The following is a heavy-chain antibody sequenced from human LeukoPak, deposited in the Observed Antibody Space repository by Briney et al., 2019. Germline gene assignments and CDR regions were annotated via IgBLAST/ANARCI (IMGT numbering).Heavy chain of an antibody. CDR3: ARGQVSSSGYYYYMDV. V-gene: IGHV1-69*13. CDR1: GGTFSSYA. D-gene: IGHD6-13*01. CDR2: IIPIFGTA. Sequence: GASVKVSCKASGGTFSSYAISWVRQAPGQGLEWMGGIIPIFGTANYAQKFQGRVTITADESTSTAYMELSSLRSEDTAVYYCARGQVSSSGYYYYMDVWGKGTTVTISS. J-gene: IGHJ6*03.